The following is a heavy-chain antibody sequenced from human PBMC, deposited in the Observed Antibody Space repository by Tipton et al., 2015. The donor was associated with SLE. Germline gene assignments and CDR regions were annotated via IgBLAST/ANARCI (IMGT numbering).Heavy chain of an antibody. Sequence: TLSLTCTVSGGSISSHYWSWIRQPPGKGLEWIGYIHFTGSTNYNPSLKSRATISVDMSKNQFSLKLTSVTAADTAVYYCARDRYCTNGVCYPTGNDALDIWGQGTMVTVSS. CDR2: IHFTGST. V-gene: IGHV4-59*11. J-gene: IGHJ3*02. CDR1: GGSISSHY. D-gene: IGHD2-8*01. CDR3: ARDRYCTNGVCYPTGNDALDI.